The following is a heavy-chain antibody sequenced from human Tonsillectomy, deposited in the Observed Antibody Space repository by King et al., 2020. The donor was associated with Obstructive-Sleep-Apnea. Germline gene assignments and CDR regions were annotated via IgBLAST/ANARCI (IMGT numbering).Heavy chain of an antibody. CDR2: IFYSGST. J-gene: IGHJ6*02. Sequence: QLQESGPGLVKPSQTLSLTCTVSGGSIGGGNYHWSWIRQHPGKGLEWIGYIFYSGSTYYNPSLKSRVTISVDPSNNQFSLKLSSVTAADTAVYYCARLPGGNYGMDVWGQGTTVTVSS. CDR3: ARLPGGNYGMDV. D-gene: IGHD3-16*01. CDR1: GGSIGGGNYH. V-gene: IGHV4-31*03.